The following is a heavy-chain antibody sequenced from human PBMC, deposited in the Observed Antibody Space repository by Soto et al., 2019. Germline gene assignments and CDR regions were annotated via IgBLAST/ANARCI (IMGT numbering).Heavy chain of an antibody. J-gene: IGHJ4*02. CDR1: GGSFSSSY. V-gene: IGHV4-59*12. CDR2: IYYSGST. D-gene: IGHD3-22*01. CDR3: VRDREAYDSSGCIDF. Sequence: PSETLSLTCTVSGGSFSSSYWSWIRQPPGKGLEWIGYIYYSGSTNYNPSLKSRVIISVDTSKNQFSLKLTSVTAADTAVYYCVRDREAYDSSGCIDFWGQVALVTVSS.